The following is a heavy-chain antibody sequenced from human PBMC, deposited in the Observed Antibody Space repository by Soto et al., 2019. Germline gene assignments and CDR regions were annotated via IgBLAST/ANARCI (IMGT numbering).Heavy chain of an antibody. CDR2: ISAYNGNT. J-gene: IGHJ4*02. CDR3: ARGSKDFWNGYYNFDY. Sequence: QAQLVQSGVEVKKPGASVRVSCRAYGSTFTRHSFLCVRQAPGQGLEWMGWISAYNGNTHSAEKLQGRVTMTTDTSTSTAYMELRSLKSDDTAVYFCARGSKDFWNGYYNFDYWGQGTLVTVSS. D-gene: IGHD3-3*01. CDR1: GSTFTRHS. V-gene: IGHV1-18*01.